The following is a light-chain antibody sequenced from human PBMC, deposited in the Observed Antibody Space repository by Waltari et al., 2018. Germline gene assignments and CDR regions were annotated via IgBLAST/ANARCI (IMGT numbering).Light chain of an antibody. J-gene: IGLJ3*02. CDR3: NSYAGSSSWV. CDR2: DVS. V-gene: IGLV2-14*01. Sequence: QSALTLPASVSGSPGQSITISCTGTSSDVGFYNYVSWYQQHPGKAPNLMIYDVSERPSVVSNRFSGSKSGNTASLTISGLQAEDEADYYCNSYAGSSSWVFGGGTKLTVL. CDR1: SSDVGFYNY.